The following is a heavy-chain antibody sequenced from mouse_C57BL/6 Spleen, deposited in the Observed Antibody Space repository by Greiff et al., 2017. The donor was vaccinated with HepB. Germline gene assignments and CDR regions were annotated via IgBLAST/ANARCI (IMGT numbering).Heavy chain of an antibody. J-gene: IGHJ2*01. D-gene: IGHD1-1*02. CDR2: IDPENGDT. CDR1: GFNIKDDY. V-gene: IGHV14-4*01. CDR3: TAPGGACGN. Sequence: EVQLQQPGAELVRPGASVKSSCTASGFNIKDDYMHWVKQRPEQGLEWIGWIDPENGDTEYASKFQGKATITADTSSDTAYLQRSSLTSEDTAVYSCTAPGGACGNWGQGTARTVSS.